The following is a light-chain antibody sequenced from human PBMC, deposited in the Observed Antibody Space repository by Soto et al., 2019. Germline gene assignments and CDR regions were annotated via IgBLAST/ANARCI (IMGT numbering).Light chain of an antibody. CDR3: QQYGRSPPEFT. CDR2: GAS. V-gene: IGKV3-20*01. Sequence: EIVLTQSPGNLSLSAGERATLSCRASQTISSNYLAWYQQKPGQAPRRLIFGASYRATGIPDRFSGSGSGTDFTLTISRLEPEDFAVYYCQQYGRSPPEFTFGPGTKVDIK. CDR1: QTISSNY. J-gene: IGKJ3*01.